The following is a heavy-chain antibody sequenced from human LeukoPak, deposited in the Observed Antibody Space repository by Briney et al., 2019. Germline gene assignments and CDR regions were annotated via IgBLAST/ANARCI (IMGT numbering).Heavy chain of an antibody. J-gene: IGHJ4*02. D-gene: IGHD6-13*01. CDR2: MYCSGSA. Sequence: PSETLSLTCTVSGGSITDYYWSWIRHSSGKGLEWIGYMYCSGSAYYSPSLKTRVTISVDTSKNQFSLKLTSVTAADTAVYYCARSTFSSNWNLWGQGTLVTVSS. CDR1: GGSITDYY. V-gene: IGHV4-59*08. CDR3: ARSTFSSNWNL.